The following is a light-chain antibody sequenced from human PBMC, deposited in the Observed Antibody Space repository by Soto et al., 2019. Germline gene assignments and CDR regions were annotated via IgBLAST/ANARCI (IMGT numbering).Light chain of an antibody. Sequence: QSALTQPASVSGSPGQSITLSCTGTSSDVGAYNYVSWYQQHPGKAPKLMIYDVSNRPSGVSNRFSGSKSGNTASLTISGLQAEDEADYYCSSYTSSSTLVFSGGTKLTVL. CDR1: SSDVGAYNY. J-gene: IGLJ2*01. V-gene: IGLV2-14*01. CDR2: DVS. CDR3: SSYTSSSTLV.